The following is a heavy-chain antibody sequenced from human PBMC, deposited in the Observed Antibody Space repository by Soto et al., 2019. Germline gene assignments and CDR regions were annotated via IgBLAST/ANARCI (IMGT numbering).Heavy chain of an antibody. V-gene: IGHV5-51*01. Sequence: GESLKISCKASGYNFNKYLIAWVRQMPGKGLEWMGIIYPDDSDTRYSPPFQGQVTLSADKSINTAYLQWSSLQASDTAIYYCETYPWGFNYDTRHPHAFDIWGHGKMVTVSS. D-gene: IGHD3-22*01. CDR3: ETYPWGFNYDTRHPHAFDI. J-gene: IGHJ3*02. CDR2: IYPDDSDT. CDR1: GYNFNKYL.